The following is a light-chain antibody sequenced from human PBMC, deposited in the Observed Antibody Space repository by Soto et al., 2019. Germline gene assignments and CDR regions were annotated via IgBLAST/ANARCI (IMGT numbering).Light chain of an antibody. CDR1: QSVSSY. J-gene: IGKJ3*01. CDR2: DTS. CDR3: QQRTNWPRSFT. V-gene: IGKV3-11*01. Sequence: EIVLTQSPATLSLSPGERATLSCRASQSVSSYLAWYPQKPGQAPRLLIHDTSKRATGIPARFSGSGSGTAFTLTISSLEPEDFAVYYCQQRTNWPRSFTFGPGTKVDIK.